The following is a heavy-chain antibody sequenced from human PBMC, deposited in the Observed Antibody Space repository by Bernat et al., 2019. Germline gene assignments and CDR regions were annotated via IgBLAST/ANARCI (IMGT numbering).Heavy chain of an antibody. CDR2: ISYDGSNK. CDR3: AKGGEQQLVGDY. CDR1: GFTFSSYG. D-gene: IGHD6-13*01. Sequence: QVQLVESGGGVVQPGRSLRLSCAASGFTFSSYGMPWVRQAPGKGLEWVAVISYDGSNKYYADSVKGRFTISRDNSKNTLYLQMNSLRAEDTAVYYCAKGGEQQLVGDYWGQGTLVTVSS. V-gene: IGHV3-30*18. J-gene: IGHJ4*02.